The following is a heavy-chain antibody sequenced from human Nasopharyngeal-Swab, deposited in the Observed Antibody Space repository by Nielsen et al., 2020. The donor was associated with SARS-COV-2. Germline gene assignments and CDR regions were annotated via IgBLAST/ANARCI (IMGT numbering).Heavy chain of an antibody. J-gene: IGHJ5*02. CDR2: INHSGST. CDR1: GGSISSYY. Sequence: SETLSLTCTVSGGSISSYYWSWIRQPPGKGLEWIGEINHSGSTNYNPSLKSRVTISVDTSKNQFSLKLSSVTAADTAVYYCARGWVWFDPWGQGTLVTVSS. CDR3: ARGWVWFDP. V-gene: IGHV4-34*01.